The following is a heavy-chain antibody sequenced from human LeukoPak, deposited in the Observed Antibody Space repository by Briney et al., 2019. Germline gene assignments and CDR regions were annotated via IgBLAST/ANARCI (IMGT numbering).Heavy chain of an antibody. V-gene: IGHV3-21*01. CDR2: ISTSSIYI. J-gene: IGHJ5*02. D-gene: IGHD3-22*01. CDR3: ARDLGQYYDTSDNWFDP. CDR1: GFTFSSYS. Sequence: GGSLRLSCAASGFTFSSYSMNWVRQAPGKGLEWVSSISTSSIYIYYADSVKGRFTISRDNAKNTLNLQMNSLRAEDTAVYYCARDLGQYYDTSDNWFDPWGQGTLVTVSS.